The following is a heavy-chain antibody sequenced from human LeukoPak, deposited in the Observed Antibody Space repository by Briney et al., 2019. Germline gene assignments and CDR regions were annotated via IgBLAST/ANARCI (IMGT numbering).Heavy chain of an antibody. CDR1: GYTFTGYY. CDR2: ISAYNGNT. D-gene: IGHD6-19*01. Sequence: ASVKVSCKASGYTFTGYYMHWVRQAPGQGLEWMGWISAYNGNTNYAQKLQGRVTMTTDTSTSTAYMELRSLRSDDTAVYYCARAGSGWYYFDYWGQGTLVTVSS. CDR3: ARAGSGWYYFDY. V-gene: IGHV1-18*04. J-gene: IGHJ4*02.